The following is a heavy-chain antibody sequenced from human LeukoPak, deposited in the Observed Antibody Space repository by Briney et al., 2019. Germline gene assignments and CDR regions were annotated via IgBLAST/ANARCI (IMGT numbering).Heavy chain of an antibody. CDR3: ARHQTWIQLWQHFDY. V-gene: IGHV5-10-1*01. J-gene: IGHJ4*02. CDR2: IDPSDSYT. D-gene: IGHD5-18*01. Sequence: HGESLKISCKGSGYSFTSYWISWVRQMPGKGLEWMGRIDPSDSYTNYSPSFQGHVTISADKSISTAYLQWSSLKASDTAMYYCARHQTWIQLWQHFDYWGQGTLVTVSS. CDR1: GYSFTSYW.